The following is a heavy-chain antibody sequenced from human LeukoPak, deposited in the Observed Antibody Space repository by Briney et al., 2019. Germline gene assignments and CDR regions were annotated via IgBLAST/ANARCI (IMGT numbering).Heavy chain of an antibody. J-gene: IGHJ4*02. V-gene: IGHV4-61*02. CDR2: IYTTGST. CDR3: ARAAWPSSGKYDY. Sequence: PSQTLSLTCTVSGGSISSGSYFWSWIRQPAGKGLEWIGRIYTTGSTNYNPSLKSRVTISLDTSKNQFSLKLSSVTAADTAVYYCARAAWPSSGKYDYWGQGTLATVSS. CDR1: GGSISSGSYF. D-gene: IGHD3-22*01.